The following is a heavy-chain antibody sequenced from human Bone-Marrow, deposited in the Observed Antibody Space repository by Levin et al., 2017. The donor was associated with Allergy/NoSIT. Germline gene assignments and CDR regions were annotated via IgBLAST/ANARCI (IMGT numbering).Heavy chain of an antibody. J-gene: IGHJ6*02. CDR2: IGTTGET. CDR1: GFTFSSYD. V-gene: IGHV3-13*01. CDR3: ARSLYSYGYSYYYYGMDV. D-gene: IGHD5-18*01. Sequence: GESLKISCAASGFTFSSYDMHWVRQAAGKGLEWVSAIGTTGETYYPGSVKGRFTISREDAKNSLYLQMNSLRAGDTAVYYCARSLYSYGYSYYYYGMDVWGQGTTVTVSS.